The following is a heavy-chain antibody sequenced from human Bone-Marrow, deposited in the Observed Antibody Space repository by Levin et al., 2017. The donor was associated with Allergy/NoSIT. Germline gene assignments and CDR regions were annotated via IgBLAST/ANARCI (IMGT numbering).Heavy chain of an antibody. V-gene: IGHV3-64D*06. CDR1: GFTFSSYA. CDR2: ISSNGGST. Sequence: GESLKISCSASGFTFSSYAMHWVRQAPGKGLEYVSAISSNGGSTYYADSVKGRFTISRDNSKNTLYLQMSSLRAEDTAVYYCVKDSLYGSGSYYQLGFDYWGQGTLVTVSS. CDR3: VKDSLYGSGSYYQLGFDY. J-gene: IGHJ4*02. D-gene: IGHD3-10*01.